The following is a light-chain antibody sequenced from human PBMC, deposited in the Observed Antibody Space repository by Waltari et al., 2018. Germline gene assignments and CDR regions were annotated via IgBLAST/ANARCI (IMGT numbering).Light chain of an antibody. V-gene: IGLV2-23*02. CDR1: NSDVGNYKR. CDR2: AVS. J-gene: IGLJ2*01. CDR3: SSYAGYSNGV. Sequence: QYALNPPASVSGSPGQSITISCTGTNSDVGNYKRVSWYQQHPGKAPKLMIYAVSNRPSACYARFSVSKSGDMTSLTISGSQSGNESGYVCSSYAGYSNGVFGGENKVTFL.